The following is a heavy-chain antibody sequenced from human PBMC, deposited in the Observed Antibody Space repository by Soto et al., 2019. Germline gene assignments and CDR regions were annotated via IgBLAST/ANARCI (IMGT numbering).Heavy chain of an antibody. CDR1: GFAITNYE. J-gene: IGHJ3*02. CDR2: IGRRGSPI. Sequence: EVQLVESGGGLVQPGGSLRLSCAAHGFAITNYEMNWIRQAPGKGLEWVSYIGRRGSPIYYTDFVKGRFTISTDSAKNSLSRQMDSLRAADTALYYCARDPGTLGSTDAFDIWGQGTLVTVSS. V-gene: IGHV3-48*03. D-gene: IGHD7-27*01. CDR3: ARDPGTLGSTDAFDI.